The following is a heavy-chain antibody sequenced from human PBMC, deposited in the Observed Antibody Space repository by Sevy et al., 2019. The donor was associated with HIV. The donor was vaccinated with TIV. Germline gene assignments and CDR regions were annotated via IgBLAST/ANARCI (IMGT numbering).Heavy chain of an antibody. D-gene: IGHD3-3*01. Sequence: GGSLRLSCAASGFTFSSYGMHWVRQAPGKGLEWVAVIWYDGSNKYYADSVKGRFTISRDNSKNTLYLQMTSLRAEDTAVYYCARVGSAAAINYDFWSGYYEGDYWGQGTLVTVSS. CDR1: GFTFSSYG. V-gene: IGHV3-33*01. CDR2: IWYDGSNK. CDR3: ARVGSAAAINYDFWSGYYEGDY. J-gene: IGHJ4*02.